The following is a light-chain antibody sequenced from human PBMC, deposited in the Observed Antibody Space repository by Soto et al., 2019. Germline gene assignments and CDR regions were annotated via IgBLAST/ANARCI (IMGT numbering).Light chain of an antibody. Sequence: EIVLTQSPGTLSLSPGERAALSCRASEAISSTFLAWYQQKPGQAPRLLIYGVSSRAAGIPDRFSGSGSGTDFTLTISRLEPEDFAVYYCQQYGRSQFTFGPGIRVDIK. V-gene: IGKV3-20*01. CDR2: GVS. CDR3: QQYGRSQFT. J-gene: IGKJ3*01. CDR1: EAISSTF.